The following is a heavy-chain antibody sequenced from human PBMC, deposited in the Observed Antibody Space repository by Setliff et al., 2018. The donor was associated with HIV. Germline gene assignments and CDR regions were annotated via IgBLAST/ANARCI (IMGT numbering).Heavy chain of an antibody. CDR1: GFTFSGSA. V-gene: IGHV3-73*01. CDR3: ARWRWQQSEFDC. CDR2: IKTKPNSYAT. J-gene: IGHJ4*02. D-gene: IGHD3-3*01. Sequence: GGSLRLSCSASGFTFSGSALHWVRQASGKGLEWVGRIKTKPNSYATAHAESVKGRFTISRDTTKDSLYLQMDSLRTDDTAVYYCARWRWQQSEFDCWGQGTLVTVSS.